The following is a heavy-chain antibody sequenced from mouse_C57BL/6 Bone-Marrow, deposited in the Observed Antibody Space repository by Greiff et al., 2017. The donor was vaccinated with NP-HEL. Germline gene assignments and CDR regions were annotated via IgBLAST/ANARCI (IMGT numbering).Heavy chain of an antibody. CDR2: IYPRDGST. V-gene: IGHV1-85*01. Sequence: VQGVESGPELVKPGASVKLSCKASGYTFTSYDINWVKQRPGQGLEWIGWIYPRDGSTKYNEKFKGKATLTVDTSSSTAYMELHSLTSEDSAVYFCARDDGYYYFDYWGQGTTLTVSS. CDR3: ARDDGYYYFDY. CDR1: GYTFTSYD. D-gene: IGHD2-3*01. J-gene: IGHJ2*01.